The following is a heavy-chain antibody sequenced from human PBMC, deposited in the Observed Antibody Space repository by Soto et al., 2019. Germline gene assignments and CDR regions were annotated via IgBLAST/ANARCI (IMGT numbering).Heavy chain of an antibody. J-gene: IGHJ4*02. CDR3: AREWSTSGDLDY. D-gene: IGHD3-10*01. V-gene: IGHV3-30-3*01. Sequence: QVQLVESAGGVVQPGRSLRLSCAASGFTFSSHSIQWVRQAPGKGLEWVAVISYDGSIKYYADSVKGRFTISRDNSKNTAYLQMNSLRAEDTAVFYCAREWSTSGDLDYWGQGTLVIVSS. CDR2: ISYDGSIK. CDR1: GFTFSSHS.